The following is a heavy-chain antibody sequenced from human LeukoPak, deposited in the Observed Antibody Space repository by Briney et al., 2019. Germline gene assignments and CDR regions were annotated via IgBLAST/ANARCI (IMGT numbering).Heavy chain of an antibody. Sequence: ASVKVSCKASGGTFSSYAISWVRQAPGQGLEWMGGIIPIFGTANYAQKFQGRVTITTDESTSTAYMKLSSLRSEDTAVYYRARRGSSTSCYGCFDYWGQGTLVTVSS. CDR3: ARRGSSTSCYGCFDY. V-gene: IGHV1-69*05. D-gene: IGHD2-2*01. CDR1: GGTFSSYA. J-gene: IGHJ4*02. CDR2: IIPIFGTA.